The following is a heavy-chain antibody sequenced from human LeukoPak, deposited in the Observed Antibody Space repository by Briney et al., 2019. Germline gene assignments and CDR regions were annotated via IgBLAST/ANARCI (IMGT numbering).Heavy chain of an antibody. J-gene: IGHJ5*02. CDR3: ARQGGGRYSGYDSTPNWFDP. V-gene: IGHV4-39*01. CDR1: GGSISSYY. Sequence: SETLSLTCTVSGGSISSYYWGWIRQPPGKGLEWIGSIYYSGSTYYNPSLKSRVTISVDTSKNQFSLKLSSVTAADTAVYYCARQGGGRYSGYDSTPNWFDPWGQGTLVTVSS. CDR2: IYYSGST. D-gene: IGHD5-12*01.